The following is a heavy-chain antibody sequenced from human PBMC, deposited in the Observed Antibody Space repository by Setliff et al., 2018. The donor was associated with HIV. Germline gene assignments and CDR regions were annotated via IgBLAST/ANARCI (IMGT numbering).Heavy chain of an antibody. CDR1: GGSFSNYY. V-gene: IGHV4-34*01. J-gene: IGHJ4*02. Sequence: SETLSLTCTVYGGSFSNYYTNWIRQPPGKGLGWIGELSPSGTTRSNPSLQSRVTISLDTSNNQFSLKLTSVTAADTSMYYCASFFVTTVTNQDYWGQGTPVTVSS. CDR3: ASFFVTTVTNQDY. CDR2: LSPSGTT. D-gene: IGHD4-17*01.